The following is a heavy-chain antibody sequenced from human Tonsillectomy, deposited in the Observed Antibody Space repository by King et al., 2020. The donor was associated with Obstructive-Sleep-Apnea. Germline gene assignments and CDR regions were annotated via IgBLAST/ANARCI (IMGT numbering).Heavy chain of an antibody. J-gene: IGHJ4*02. D-gene: IGHD2-21*02. CDR3: THFHYYVRGGYSEH. Sequence: TLKESGPARVRPTQTLTLTCSFSGFSLNTIAMGVGWIRQPPGKALEWIALIYWNDENRYSSSLRTRLTVTKDTSKNQVVLTMTNMDPVDTATYFCTHFHYYVRGGYSEHWGRGTVVTVSS. CDR1: GFSLNTIAMG. V-gene: IGHV2-5*01. CDR2: IYWNDEN.